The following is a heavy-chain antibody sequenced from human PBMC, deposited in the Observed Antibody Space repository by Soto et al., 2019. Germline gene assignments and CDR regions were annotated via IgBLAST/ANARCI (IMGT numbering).Heavy chain of an antibody. V-gene: IGHV3-21*01. CDR2: ISSSSYI. Sequence: GGSLRLSCAASGISLSSYSMNWVRQAPGKGLEWVSSISSSSYIFYADSVKGRFTISRDNAKNSLYLQMNSLRAEDTAVYYCARDRSPAYSSGWYGDAVDIWGQGTMVTVSS. CDR1: GISLSSYS. CDR3: ARDRSPAYSSGWYGDAVDI. D-gene: IGHD6-19*01. J-gene: IGHJ3*02.